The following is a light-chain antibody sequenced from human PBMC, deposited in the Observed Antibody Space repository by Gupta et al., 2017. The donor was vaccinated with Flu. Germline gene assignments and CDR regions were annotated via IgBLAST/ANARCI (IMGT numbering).Light chain of an antibody. CDR2: GPS. CDR3: QQYDTTPPWT. CDR1: QSVSGSQ. J-gene: IGKJ1*01. Sequence: TLSLSPGERATLSCRASQSVSGSQMAWYQERPGQAPRLLIFGPSSRATAIPDRFSGSGSGTDFTLTISRLEPEDSAVYYCQQYDTTPPWTFGQGTKVEI. V-gene: IGKV3-20*01.